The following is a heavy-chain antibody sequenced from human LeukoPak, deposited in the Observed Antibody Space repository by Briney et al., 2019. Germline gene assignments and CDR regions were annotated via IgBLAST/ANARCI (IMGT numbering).Heavy chain of an antibody. V-gene: IGHV4-30-2*01. CDR2: IYHSGST. J-gene: IGHJ4*02. CDR3: AREGAAGLDY. D-gene: IGHD6-25*01. Sequence: PSETLSLTCAVSGGSISSGGYSWSWIRQPPGTGLEWIGYIYHSGSTYYNPSLKSRVTISVDRSKNQFSLKLSSVTAADTAVYHCAREGAAGLDYWGQGTLVTVSS. CDR1: GGSISSGGYS.